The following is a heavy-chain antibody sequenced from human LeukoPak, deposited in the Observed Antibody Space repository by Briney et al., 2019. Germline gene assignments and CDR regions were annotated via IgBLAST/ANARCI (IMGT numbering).Heavy chain of an antibody. Sequence: GGSLRLSCAASGLTFSSYAMSWVRQAPGKGLEWVSSISSSSSYIYYADSVKGRFTISRDNAKNSLYLQMNSLRAEDTAVYYCVRDQLGGFDYWGQGTLVTVSS. CDR1: GLTFSSYA. J-gene: IGHJ4*02. V-gene: IGHV3-21*01. CDR2: ISSSSSYI. CDR3: VRDQLGGFDY. D-gene: IGHD5-18*01.